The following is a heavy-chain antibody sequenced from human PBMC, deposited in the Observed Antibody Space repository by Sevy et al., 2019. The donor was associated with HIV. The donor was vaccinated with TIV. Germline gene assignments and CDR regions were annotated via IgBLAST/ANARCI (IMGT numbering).Heavy chain of an antibody. D-gene: IGHD2-2*01. V-gene: IGHV1-2*02. CDR3: ARTYHIYCSSTSCSGIDP. J-gene: IGHJ5*02. CDR1: GYTFTGYY. CDR2: INPNSGGT. Sequence: ASVKVSCKASGYTFTGYYMHWVRQAPGQGLEWMGWINPNSGGTNYAQKFQGRVTMTRDTSISTAYMELSRLRSDDTAVYYCARTYHIYCSSTSCSGIDPWGQGTLVTVSS.